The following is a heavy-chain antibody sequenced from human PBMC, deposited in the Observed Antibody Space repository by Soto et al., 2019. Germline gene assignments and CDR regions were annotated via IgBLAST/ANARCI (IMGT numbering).Heavy chain of an antibody. CDR3: ARLGSYGSGSYVWENWFDP. Sequence: QVQLQESGPGLVKPSETLSLTCTVSGGSISSYYWSWIRQPPGKGLEWIGYIYYSGSTKFNPSLKSRVTISVDTSKNQFSLKLSSVTAADTAVYYCARLGSYGSGSYVWENWFDPWGQGTLVTVSS. D-gene: IGHD3-10*01. V-gene: IGHV4-59*08. J-gene: IGHJ5*02. CDR1: GGSISSYY. CDR2: IYYSGST.